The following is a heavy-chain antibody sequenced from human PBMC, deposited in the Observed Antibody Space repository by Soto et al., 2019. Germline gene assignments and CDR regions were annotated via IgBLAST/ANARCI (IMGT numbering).Heavy chain of an antibody. CDR2: INPRFGDT. CDR3: ARNMDYYYGPGSGNGHGF. D-gene: IGHD3-10*01. V-gene: IGHV1-2*02. J-gene: IGHJ6*02. CDR1: GYTFTAYY. Sequence: QEQLVQSGAELKEPGDSVRVSCEASGYTFTAYYIHWVRQAPGQGLEWMGWINPRFGDTSYAQDFQGRVSMTRDTSISTVYMELSRLTSDDTAIYYCARNMDYYYGPGSGNGHGFWGQGTTVTVFS.